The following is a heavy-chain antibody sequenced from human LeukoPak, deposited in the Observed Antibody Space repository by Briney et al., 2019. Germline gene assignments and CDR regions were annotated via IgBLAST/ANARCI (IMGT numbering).Heavy chain of an antibody. CDR1: GYTFTSYY. CDR3: ARVGSSGWSLHYSYFDL. J-gene: IGHJ2*01. D-gene: IGHD6-19*01. CDR2: INPSGGST. V-gene: IGHV1-46*01. Sequence: ASVKVSCKASGYTFTSYYMHWVRQAPGQGLEWMGIINPSGGSTSYAQKFQGRVTMTRDTSTSTVYMELSSLRSEDTAVYYCARVGSSGWSLHYSYFDLWGRGTLVTVSS.